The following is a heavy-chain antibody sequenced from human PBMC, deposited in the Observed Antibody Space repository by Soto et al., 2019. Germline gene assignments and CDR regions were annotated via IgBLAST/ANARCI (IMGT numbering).Heavy chain of an antibody. J-gene: IGHJ5*02. Sequence: PSETLSRICMLSGGSVNSSDHFWVWVRQTPGKGLEWIGSVYYTETTYYNPSLKSPVTISVETSRNTFSLKVNSVTAADTGIYYCARQRVLSTNMFITSFDPWGQGTLVTVSS. CDR2: VYYTETT. D-gene: IGHD3-10*02. V-gene: IGHV4-39*01. CDR3: ARQRVLSTNMFITSFDP. CDR1: GGSVNSSDHF.